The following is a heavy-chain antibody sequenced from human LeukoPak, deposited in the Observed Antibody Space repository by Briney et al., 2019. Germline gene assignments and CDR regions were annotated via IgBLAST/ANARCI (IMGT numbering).Heavy chain of an antibody. Sequence: GGSLRLSCAASGFTFSNYAMSWVRQAPGKGLEWVSDINGSGGRTYYADSVKGRFTISRDNSKDTLYLQMNSLRAEDTAVYYCAKNRGLPLWGQGTLVTVSS. J-gene: IGHJ4*02. V-gene: IGHV3-23*01. CDR2: INGSGGRT. CDR1: GFTFSNYA. CDR3: AKNRGLPL.